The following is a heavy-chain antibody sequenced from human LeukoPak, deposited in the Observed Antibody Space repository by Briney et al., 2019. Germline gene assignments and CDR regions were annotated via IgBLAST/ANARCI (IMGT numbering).Heavy chain of an antibody. J-gene: IGHJ2*01. CDR2: IYYSGST. Sequence: PSETLSLTCTVSGGSISTYYWNWIRQPPGKGPEWIGYIYYSGSTNCNPSLKSRVTISVDTSKNQFSLNLTSVTAADTAVYYCARHLDYYDSSGYYGIWYFDLWGRGTLVTVSS. V-gene: IGHV4-59*08. CDR3: ARHLDYYDSSGYYGIWYFDL. D-gene: IGHD3-22*01. CDR1: GGSISTYY.